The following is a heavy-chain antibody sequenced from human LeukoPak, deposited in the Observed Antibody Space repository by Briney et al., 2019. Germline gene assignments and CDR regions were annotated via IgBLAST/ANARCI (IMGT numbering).Heavy chain of an antibody. V-gene: IGHV4-4*07. CDR3: ARERDEVAAIRFDY. CDR1: GDSISSSY. CDR2: IYISGST. Sequence: SETLSPTCTVSGDSISSSYWSWIRQPAGKGLEYIGRIYISGSTNYNPSLKSRVTMSLDTSKNQFSLKLTSVTAADTAVYYCARERDEVAAIRFDYWGRGTLVTVSS. D-gene: IGHD5-12*01. J-gene: IGHJ4*02.